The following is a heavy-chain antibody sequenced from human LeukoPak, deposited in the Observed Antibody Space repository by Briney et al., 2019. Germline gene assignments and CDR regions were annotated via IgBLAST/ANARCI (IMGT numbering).Heavy chain of an antibody. D-gene: IGHD1-26*01. CDR3: TRRIVGALDY. CDR2: IRSKANSYAT. J-gene: IGHJ4*02. V-gene: IGHV3-73*01. CDR1: GFTFSGSA. Sequence: PGGSLRLSCAASGFTFSGSAMHWVRQASGKGLEGVGRIRSKANSYATAYAASVKGRFTISRDDSKNTAYLQMNSLKTEDTAVYYCTRRIVGALDYWGQGTLVTVSS.